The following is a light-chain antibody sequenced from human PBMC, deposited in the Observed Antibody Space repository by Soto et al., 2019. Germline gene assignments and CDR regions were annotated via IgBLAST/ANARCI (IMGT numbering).Light chain of an antibody. CDR1: SSDIGAYDY. Sequence: ALTQPASLSGSPGQSITISCTGTSSDIGAYDYVSWFQQHPGKAPKLMISEVNNRPSGVSNRFSGSKSGNTAYLTISGLQVEDEAEYYCSSFAGTNSFVFGTGTKVTVL. V-gene: IGLV2-14*01. CDR3: SSFAGTNSFV. J-gene: IGLJ1*01. CDR2: EVN.